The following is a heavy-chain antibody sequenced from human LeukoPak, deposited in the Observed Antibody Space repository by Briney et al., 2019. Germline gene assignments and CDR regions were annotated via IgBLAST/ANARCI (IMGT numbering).Heavy chain of an antibody. CDR2: LSGSGIST. CDR1: GFIFSSYA. CDR3: AKDGALAYSYADF. V-gene: IGHV3-23*01. Sequence: QSGGSLRLSCAASGFIFSSYAMSWVCQAPGKGLEWVSSLSGSGISTYYADSVKGRFTISRDNSKNTLYLQMNSLRAEDTAVYYCAKDGALAYSYADFWGQGTLVTVSS. D-gene: IGHD5-18*01. J-gene: IGHJ4*02.